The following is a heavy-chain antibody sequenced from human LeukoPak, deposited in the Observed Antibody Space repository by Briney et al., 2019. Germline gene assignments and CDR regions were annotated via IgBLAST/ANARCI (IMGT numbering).Heavy chain of an antibody. D-gene: IGHD1-26*01. J-gene: IGHJ4*02. V-gene: IGHV4-38-2*02. CDR1: GYSISSGYY. Sequence: SETLSLTCTVSGYSISSGYYWGWFRQPPGKGLEWIGSIYHSGSTYYNPSLKSRVTISVDTSKNQFSLKLSSVTAAHTAVYYCARTDSGSYRQPFDYWGQGTLVTVSS. CDR3: ARTDSGSYRQPFDY. CDR2: IYHSGST.